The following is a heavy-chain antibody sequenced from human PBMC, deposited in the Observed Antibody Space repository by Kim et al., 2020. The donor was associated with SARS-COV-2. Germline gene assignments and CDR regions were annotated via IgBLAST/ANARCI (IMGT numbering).Heavy chain of an antibody. Sequence: GGSLRLSCAASGFTFSYYVMTWVRQAPGKGLEWVSAISGSGFGGGAITTYYADSVKGRFTISRDNSKNTLYLQMNSLRAEDMAVYYCASVGVVTPFDYWGQGTLVTVSS. D-gene: IGHD2-21*02. V-gene: IGHV3-23*01. CDR2: ISGSGFGGGAITT. CDR1: GFTFSYYV. J-gene: IGHJ4*02. CDR3: ASVGVVTPFDY.